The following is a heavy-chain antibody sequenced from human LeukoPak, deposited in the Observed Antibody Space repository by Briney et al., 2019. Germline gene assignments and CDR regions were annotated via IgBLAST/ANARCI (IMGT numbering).Heavy chain of an antibody. D-gene: IGHD6-19*01. V-gene: IGHV3-15*01. CDR2: IKSKTVGSTL. CDR1: GFTFSNAW. CDR3: AKDRGSSGWYYFDY. J-gene: IGHJ4*02. Sequence: KPGGSLRLSCAASGFTFSNAWMTWVRQAPGKGLEWVGHIKSKTVGSTLDYAAPVKGRFTISREDSKSTLYLQMNSLRAEDTAVYYCAKDRGSSGWYYFDYWGQGTLVTVSS.